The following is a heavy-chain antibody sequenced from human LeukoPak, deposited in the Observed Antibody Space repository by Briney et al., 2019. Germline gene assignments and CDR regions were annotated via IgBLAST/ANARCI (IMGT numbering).Heavy chain of an antibody. CDR3: ATGPLGDMDV. CDR1: GGTFSSYA. V-gene: IGHV1-24*01. J-gene: IGHJ6*04. D-gene: IGHD7-27*01. CDR2: FDPEDGET. Sequence: GASVKVSCKASGGTFSSYAISWVRQAPGEGLEWMGGFDPEDGETIYAQKFQGRVTMTEDTSTDTAYMELSSLRSEDTAVYYCATGPLGDMDVWGKGTTVTISS.